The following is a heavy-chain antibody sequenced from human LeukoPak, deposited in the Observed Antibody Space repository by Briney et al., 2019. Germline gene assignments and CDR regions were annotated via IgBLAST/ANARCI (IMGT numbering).Heavy chain of an antibody. V-gene: IGHV4-34*01. CDR2: INHSAST. CDR3: ARHRTGGTYCSSTSCYTPPFDY. CDR1: GGSFSGYY. J-gene: IGHJ4*02. D-gene: IGHD2-2*02. Sequence: SETLSLTCAVYGGSFSGYYWSWIRQPPGKGLEWIGEINHSASTNYNPSLKSRVTISVDTSKNQFSLKLSSVTAADTAVYYCARHRTGGTYCSSTSCYTPPFDYWGQGTLVTVSS.